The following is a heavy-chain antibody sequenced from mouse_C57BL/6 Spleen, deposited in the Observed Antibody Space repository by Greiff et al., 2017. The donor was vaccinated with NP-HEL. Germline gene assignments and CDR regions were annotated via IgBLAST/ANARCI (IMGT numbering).Heavy chain of an antibody. CDR1: GFNIKDDY. J-gene: IGHJ3*01. CDR3: TPFYYGNYWFAY. Sequence: EVMLVESGAELVRPGASVKLSCTASGFNIKDDYMHWVKQRPEQGLEWIGWIDPENGDTEYASKFQGKATITADTSSNTAYLQLSSLTSEDTAVYYCTPFYYGNYWFAYWGQGTLVTVSA. CDR2: IDPENGDT. V-gene: IGHV14-4*01. D-gene: IGHD2-1*01.